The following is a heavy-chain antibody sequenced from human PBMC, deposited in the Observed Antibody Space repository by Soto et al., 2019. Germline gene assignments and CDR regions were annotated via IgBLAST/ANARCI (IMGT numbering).Heavy chain of an antibody. CDR2: IGTAGDT. D-gene: IGHD3-3*01. Sequence: GGSLRLSCAASGFTFSSYDMHWVRQATGKGLEWVSAIGTAGDTYYPGSVKGRFTISRENAKNSLCLQMNSLRAEDTAVYYCARLITIFGVPYGMDVWGQGTTVTVSS. J-gene: IGHJ6*02. CDR3: ARLITIFGVPYGMDV. V-gene: IGHV3-13*01. CDR1: GFTFSSYD.